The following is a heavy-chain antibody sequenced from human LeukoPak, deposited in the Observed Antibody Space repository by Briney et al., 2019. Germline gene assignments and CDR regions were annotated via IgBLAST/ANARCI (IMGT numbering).Heavy chain of an antibody. J-gene: IGHJ6*02. D-gene: IGHD2/OR15-2a*01. Sequence: GGSLRLSCAASESTFSKFWMHWVRQAPGKGLVWFSGINRDGSTTTYADSVKGRFTVSRDNAKNTLYLQMNSLRAEDTAVYYCARGNYYGMDVWGQGTTVTVSS. CDR2: INRDGSTT. CDR1: ESTFSKFW. V-gene: IGHV3-74*03. CDR3: ARGNYYGMDV.